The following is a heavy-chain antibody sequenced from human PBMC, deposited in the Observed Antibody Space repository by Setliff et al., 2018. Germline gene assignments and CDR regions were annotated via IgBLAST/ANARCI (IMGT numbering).Heavy chain of an antibody. J-gene: IGHJ4*02. D-gene: IGHD3-9*01. Sequence: GGSLRLSCAASGFTFSSYAMHWVRQAPGKGLEWVAFIRYDGSNKYYADSVKGRFTISRDNSKNTLYLQMNSLRAEDTAVYYCAKGLPYDILTGTFLDYWGQGTLVTVSS. CDR1: GFTFSSYA. CDR3: AKGLPYDILTGTFLDY. CDR2: IRYDGSNK. V-gene: IGHV3-30*02.